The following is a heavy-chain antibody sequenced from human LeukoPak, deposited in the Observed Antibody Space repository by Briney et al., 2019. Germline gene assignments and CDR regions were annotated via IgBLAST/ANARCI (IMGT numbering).Heavy chain of an antibody. CDR1: GYTFTGYY. V-gene: IGHV1-2*02. CDR2: INPNSGGT. D-gene: IGHD3-16*01. J-gene: IGHJ6*03. CDR3: ARVGSPTWGKLSYYMDV. Sequence: ASVKVSCKASGYTFTGYYMHWVRQAPGQGLEWMGWINPNSGGTNYAQKFQGRVTMTRDTSISTAYMELSRLRSDDTAVYYCARVGSPTWGKLSYYMDVWGKGSTVTVSS.